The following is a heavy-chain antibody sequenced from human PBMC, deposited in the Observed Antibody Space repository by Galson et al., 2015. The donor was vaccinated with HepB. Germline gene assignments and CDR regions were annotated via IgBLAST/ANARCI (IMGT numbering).Heavy chain of an antibody. V-gene: IGHV3-33*08. D-gene: IGHD3-10*01. CDR2: IWYDGSNK. CDR1: GFTFSSYG. Sequence: SLRLSCAASGFTFSSYGMHWVRQAPGKGLEWVAVIWYDGSNKYYADSVKGRFTISRDNSKNTLYLQMNSLRAEDTAVYYCARGGMVRYYYYYYGMDVWGQGTTVTVSS. CDR3: ARGGMVRYYYYYYGMDV. J-gene: IGHJ6*02.